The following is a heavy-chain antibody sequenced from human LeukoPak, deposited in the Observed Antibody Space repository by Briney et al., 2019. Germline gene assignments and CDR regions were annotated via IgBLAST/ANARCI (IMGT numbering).Heavy chain of an antibody. CDR2: IKTDSSET. J-gene: IGHJ4*02. V-gene: IGHV3-7*01. CDR3: ARITTGASFDF. Sequence: PGGSLRLSCAASGFIFSSHWMGWVRQAPGKGLEWVTDIKTDSSETYYVDSVKGRFTVSRDNARNSLYLQMNSLGVEDTAVYYCARITTGASFDFWGQRTLVTVSS. CDR1: GFIFSSHW. D-gene: IGHD1-1*01.